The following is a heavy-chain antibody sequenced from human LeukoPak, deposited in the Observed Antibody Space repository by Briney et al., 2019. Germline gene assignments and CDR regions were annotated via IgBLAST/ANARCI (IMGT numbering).Heavy chain of an antibody. V-gene: IGHV3-23*01. J-gene: IGHJ4*02. D-gene: IGHD6-6*01. CDR1: GFTFSSYA. CDR3: AKDLRGGSSAYYFDY. Sequence: PGASLRLSCAASGFTFSSYAMSWVRQAPGKGLEWVSAISGSGGSTYYADSVKGRFTISRDNSKNTLYLQMNSLRAEDTAVYYCAKDLRGGSSAYYFDYWGQGTLVTVSS. CDR2: ISGSGGST.